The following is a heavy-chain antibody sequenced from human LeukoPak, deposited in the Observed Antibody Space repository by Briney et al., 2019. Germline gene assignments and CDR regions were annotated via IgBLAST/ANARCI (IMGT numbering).Heavy chain of an antibody. D-gene: IGHD1-1*01. V-gene: IGHV3-21*01. J-gene: IGHJ3*02. CDR1: GFTFSSYS. Sequence: GGSLRLSCAASGFTFSSYSMNWVRQAPGKGLEWVSSISSSSSYIYYADSVKGRFTISRDNAKNSLYLQMNSLRAEDTAVYYCARMGLERRSPDAFDIWGQGTMVTVSS. CDR2: ISSSSSYI. CDR3: ARMGLERRSPDAFDI.